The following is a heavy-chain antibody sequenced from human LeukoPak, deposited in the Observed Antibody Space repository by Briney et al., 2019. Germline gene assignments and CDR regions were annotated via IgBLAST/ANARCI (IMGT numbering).Heavy chain of an antibody. CDR3: ARERDLYYYGMDV. CDR2: MNPNSGGT. D-gene: IGHD5-24*01. V-gene: IGHV1-2*02. J-gene: IGHJ6*02. CDR1: GYTFTSYD. Sequence: AASVKVSCKASGYTFTSYDINWVRQATGQGLEWMGWMNPNSGGTNYAQKFQGRVTMTRDTSISTAYMELSRLRSDDTAVYYCARERDLYYYGMDVWGQGTTVTVSS.